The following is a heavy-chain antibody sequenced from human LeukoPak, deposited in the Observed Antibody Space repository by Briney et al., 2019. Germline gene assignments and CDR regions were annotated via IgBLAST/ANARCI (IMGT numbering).Heavy chain of an antibody. J-gene: IGHJ4*02. CDR3: AKDLAYCGGDCYSSWDY. CDR1: GFTFSSYA. V-gene: IGHV3-23*01. Sequence: QSGGSLRLSCAASGFTFSSYAMSWVRQAPGKGLEWVSAISGSGGSTYYADSVKGRFTISRDNSKNTLYLQMNSLRAEDTAVYYCAKDLAYCGGDCYSSWDYWGQGTLVTVSS. D-gene: IGHD2-21*02. CDR2: ISGSGGST.